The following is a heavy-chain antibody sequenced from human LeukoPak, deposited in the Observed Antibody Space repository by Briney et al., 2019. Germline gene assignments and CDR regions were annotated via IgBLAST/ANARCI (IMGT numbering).Heavy chain of an antibody. Sequence: GGSLRLSCAASGFTFSSYSMNWVRQAPGKGLEWVSSISSSSSYIYYADSVKGRFTIPRDNAKNSLYLQMNSLRAEDTAVYYCARDMGSSWYPFDYWGQGTLVTVSS. V-gene: IGHV3-21*01. D-gene: IGHD6-13*01. CDR2: ISSSSSYI. CDR1: GFTFSSYS. J-gene: IGHJ4*02. CDR3: ARDMGSSWYPFDY.